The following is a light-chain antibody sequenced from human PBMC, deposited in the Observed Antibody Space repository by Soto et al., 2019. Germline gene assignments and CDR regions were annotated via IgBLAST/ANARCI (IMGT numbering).Light chain of an antibody. CDR3: QQYNSYCT. CDR1: ESINDW. CDR2: KAS. Sequence: DIQMTQSPSTLSASVGDRVTFTCRASESINDWLAWYQQKPGKAPKLLIYKASSLETGVPSRFSGSWSGKELTLTISSLQPDDFAFSYYQQYNSYCTFGQGTKVEIK. J-gene: IGKJ1*01. V-gene: IGKV1-5*03.